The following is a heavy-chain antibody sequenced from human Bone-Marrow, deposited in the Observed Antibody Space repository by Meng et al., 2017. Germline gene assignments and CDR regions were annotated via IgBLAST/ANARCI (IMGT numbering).Heavy chain of an antibody. CDR1: GFTFSNAW. Sequence: GGSLRLSCAASGFTFSNAWMSWVRQAPGKGLEWVGRIKNKIDGETTDYAAPVKGRFTISRDDLKKVLYLQMNSLTTEDTAVYYCATDLGLIVTPNVGYWGQGTLVTGSS. V-gene: IGHV3-15*01. D-gene: IGHD5-12*01. CDR3: ATDLGLIVTPNVGY. J-gene: IGHJ4*02. CDR2: IKNKIDGETT.